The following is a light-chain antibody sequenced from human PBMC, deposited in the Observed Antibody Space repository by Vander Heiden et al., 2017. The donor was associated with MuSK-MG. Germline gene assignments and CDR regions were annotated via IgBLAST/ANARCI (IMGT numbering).Light chain of an antibody. CDR3: QQRSNWPGT. J-gene: IGKJ3*01. CDR2: DAS. Sequence: EIVLTQSPATLSLSPGERATLSCRASQSISSYLAWYQQKPGQAPRLLIYDASKRATGIPVRFSGSGSGTDFTLTISSLEPEDFAVYYCQQRSNWPGTFGHGTKVDIK. CDR1: QSISSY. V-gene: IGKV3-11*01.